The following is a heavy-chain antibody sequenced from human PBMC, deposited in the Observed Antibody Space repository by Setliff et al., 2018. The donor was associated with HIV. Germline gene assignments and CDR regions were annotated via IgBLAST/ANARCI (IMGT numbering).Heavy chain of an antibody. CDR2: ITGSSDTI. CDR1: GFTFSSYE. D-gene: IGHD2-2*01. J-gene: IGHJ4*02. V-gene: IGHV3-48*03. Sequence: LRLSCAASGFTFSSYEMDWFRQAPGKGLEWVSYITGSSDTIYYADSVKGRFTISRDNAKNSLYLQLNSLRVEDTAVYYCARRAYCSSTTCFDNWGQGTLVTVSS. CDR3: ARRAYCSSTTCFDN.